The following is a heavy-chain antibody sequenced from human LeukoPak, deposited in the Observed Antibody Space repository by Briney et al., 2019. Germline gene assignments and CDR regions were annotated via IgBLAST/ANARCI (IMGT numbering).Heavy chain of an antibody. D-gene: IGHD2-21*02. CDR2: IYYSGST. CDR1: GGSISSGDYY. J-gene: IGHJ6*02. Sequence: SETLSLTCTVSGGSISSGDYYWSWIRQPPGKGLEWIGYIYYSGSTYYNPSLKSRVTISVDTSKNQFSLKLSSVTAADTAVYYCARDRVVVTAKTYYYYGMDDWGQGTTVTVSS. CDR3: ARDRVVVTAKTYYYYGMDD. V-gene: IGHV4-30-4*01.